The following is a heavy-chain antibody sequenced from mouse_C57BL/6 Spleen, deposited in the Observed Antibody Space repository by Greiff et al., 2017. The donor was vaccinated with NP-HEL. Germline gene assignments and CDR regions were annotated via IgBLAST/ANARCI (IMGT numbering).Heavy chain of an antibody. V-gene: IGHV1-53*01. CDR1: GYTFTSYW. CDR2: INPSNGGT. J-gene: IGHJ3*01. D-gene: IGHD2-4*01. CDR3: ARGGTSRDYDYAWFAD. Sequence: VQLQQPGTELVKPGASVKLSCTASGYTFTSYWMHWVKQRPGQGLEWIGYINPSNGGTNYNEKFKSKATLTVDKSSSTAYMQLSSLTSEDSAVYYCARGGTSRDYDYAWFADWGQGTLVTVSA.